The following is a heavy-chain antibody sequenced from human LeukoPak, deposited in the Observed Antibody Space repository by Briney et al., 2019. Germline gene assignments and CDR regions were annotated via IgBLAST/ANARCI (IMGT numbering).Heavy chain of an antibody. CDR1: GFTFSSYG. CDR3: GREQSAYYVHAFEP. V-gene: IGHV3-30*02. J-gene: IGHJ5*02. CDR2: KQNDGSTT. Sequence: GGSLRLSCAASGFTFSSYGMHWVRQAPGKGLEWVAFKQNDGSTTFYAESVKGRFTISRDNSKNTLFLQMNSLRTDDTAVYYCGREQSAYYVHAFEPWGQGTLVTVSS. D-gene: IGHD3-3*01.